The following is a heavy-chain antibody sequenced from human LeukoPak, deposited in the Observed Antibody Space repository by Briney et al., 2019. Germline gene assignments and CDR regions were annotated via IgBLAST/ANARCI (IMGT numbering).Heavy chain of an antibody. V-gene: IGHV3-23*01. CDR1: GFTFSSYA. CDR3: ARPTYTSGCDY. D-gene: IGHD6-19*01. J-gene: IGHJ4*02. CDR2: ISGSGGST. Sequence: GSLRLSCAASGFTFSSYAMSWVRQAPGKGLEWVSAISGSGGSTYYADSVKGRFTISRDNAKNSLYLQMTSLRAEDTAVYYCARPTYTSGCDYWGQGTLVTVSS.